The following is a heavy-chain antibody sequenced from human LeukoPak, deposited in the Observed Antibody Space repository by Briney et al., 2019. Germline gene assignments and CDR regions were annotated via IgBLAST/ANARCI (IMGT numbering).Heavy chain of an antibody. D-gene: IGHD2-2*01. J-gene: IGHJ4*02. CDR2: IGTAGDT. CDR3: ARRYCSSTTCTLDY. Sequence: PGGSLRLSCAASGFTFSSYDMHWVRQATGKGLEWVSAIGTAGDTYYPGSVKGRFTISRENAKNSLYLQMNSLRAGDTAVYYSARRYCSSTTCTLDYWGQGTLVTVSS. CDR1: GFTFSSYD. V-gene: IGHV3-13*04.